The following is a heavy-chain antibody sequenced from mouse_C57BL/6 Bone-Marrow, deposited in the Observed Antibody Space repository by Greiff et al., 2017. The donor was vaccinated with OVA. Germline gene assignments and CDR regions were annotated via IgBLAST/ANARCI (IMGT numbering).Heavy chain of an antibody. CDR2: INPGSGGT. Sequence: QVQLQQSGAELVRPGTSVKVSCKASGYAFTNYLIEWVKQRPGQGLEWIGVINPGSGGTNYNEKFKGKATLTADKASSTAYMQLSSLTSEDSAVYFCARGGDYGSGFNWFAYWGQGTLVTVAA. CDR1: GYAFTNYL. CDR3: ARGGDYGSGFNWFAY. J-gene: IGHJ3*01. D-gene: IGHD1-1*01. V-gene: IGHV1-54*01.